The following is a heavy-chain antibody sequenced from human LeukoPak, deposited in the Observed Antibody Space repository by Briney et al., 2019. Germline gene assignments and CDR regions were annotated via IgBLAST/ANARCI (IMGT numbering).Heavy chain of an antibody. J-gene: IGHJ4*02. V-gene: IGHV3-74*01. CDR1: GFTFSDYW. CDR2: VYSDGSGT. CDR3: ARESAVGGRFFDY. Sequence: GGSLRLSCAASGFTFSDYWMHCVRQAPGKGLVWVSRVYSDGSGTNYADSVKGRFTISRDNSKNTLFLQMNSLRAEDTAVYYCARESAVGGRFFDYWGRGTLVTVSS. D-gene: IGHD6-13*01.